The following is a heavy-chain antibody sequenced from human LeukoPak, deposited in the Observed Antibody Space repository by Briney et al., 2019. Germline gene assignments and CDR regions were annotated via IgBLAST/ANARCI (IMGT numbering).Heavy chain of an antibody. V-gene: IGHV4-34*01. CDR3: ARGALGYCSSSSCYDAFDI. CDR1: GGSFSGYY. J-gene: IGHJ3*02. D-gene: IGHD2-2*01. Sequence: ASETLSPTCAVYGGSFSGYYWSWIRQPPGKGLEWIGEINHSGITNYNPSLKSRVTMSVDTSKNQFSLKLNSVTAADTAVYYCARGALGYCSSSSCYDAFDIWGQGTRVTVSS. CDR2: INHSGIT.